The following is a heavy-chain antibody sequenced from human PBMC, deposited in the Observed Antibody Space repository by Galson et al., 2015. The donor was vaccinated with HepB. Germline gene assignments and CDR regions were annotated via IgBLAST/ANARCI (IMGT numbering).Heavy chain of an antibody. V-gene: IGHV3-48*01. J-gene: IGHJ4*02. CDR1: GFTFSSYT. Sequence: SLRLSCAASGFTFSSYTMNWVRQAPGKGLEWISYICTTSDNKFSADSVKGRFIISRDNAKNLLYLQMNSLRAEDQAVYYCTRIALSGSYWYFDYWGQGSLVTVSS. D-gene: IGHD1-26*01. CDR2: ICTTSDNK. CDR3: TRIALSGSYWYFDY.